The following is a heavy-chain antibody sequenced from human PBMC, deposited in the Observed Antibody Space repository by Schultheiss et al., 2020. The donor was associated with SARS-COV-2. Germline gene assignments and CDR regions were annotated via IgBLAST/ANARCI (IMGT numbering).Heavy chain of an antibody. D-gene: IGHD3-16*02. V-gene: IGHV4-38-2*01. CDR3: ARLRLGELSFFDY. J-gene: IGHJ4*02. Sequence: SETLSLTCAVSGYSISSGYYWGWIRQPPGKGLEWIGEINHSGSTNYNPSLKSRVTISVDTSKNQFSLKLSSVTAADTAVYYCARLRLGELSFFDYWGQGTLVTVSS. CDR2: INHSGST. CDR1: GYSISSGYY.